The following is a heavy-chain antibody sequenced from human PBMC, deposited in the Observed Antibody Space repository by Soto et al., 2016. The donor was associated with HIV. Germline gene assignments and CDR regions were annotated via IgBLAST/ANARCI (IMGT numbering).Heavy chain of an antibody. CDR2: IYQSGSV. J-gene: IGHJ4*02. CDR1: GGSMSGYY. Sequence: QVQLQESGPGLVKPSETLSLTCDVSGGSMSGYYWSWIRQPPGKGLEWIGFIYQSGSVAYNSSLKSRPTISVDTSKNQFSLRLTSVTTADTAVYYCARVVGATYVDYWGQGRPGHRLL. V-gene: IGHV4-59*01. D-gene: IGHD3-3*01. CDR3: ARVVGATYVDY.